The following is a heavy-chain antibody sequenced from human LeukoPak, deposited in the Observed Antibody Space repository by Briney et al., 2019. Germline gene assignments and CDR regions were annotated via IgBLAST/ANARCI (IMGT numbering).Heavy chain of an antibody. V-gene: IGHV3-9*01. CDR1: GFTFDDYA. J-gene: IGHJ4*02. D-gene: IGHD1-14*01. CDR2: ISWNSGSI. Sequence: GRSLRLSCAASGFTFDDYAMHWVRQAPGKGLEWVSGISWNSGSIGYADSVKGRFTISRDNAKNSLYLQMNSLRAEDTALYYCAKAPPGYSFDYSGQGPLVTVSS. CDR3: AKAPPGYSFDY.